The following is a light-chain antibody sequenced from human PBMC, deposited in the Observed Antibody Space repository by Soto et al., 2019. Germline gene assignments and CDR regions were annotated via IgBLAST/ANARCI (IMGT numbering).Light chain of an antibody. J-gene: IGKJ4*01. CDR2: AAS. CDR3: QKCNSFPLS. CDR1: QDISNY. V-gene: IGKV1-27*01. Sequence: DIHITLTPSSLSASVVDRVTITCRTSQDISNYLAWYQQKPGKVPKLLIYAASTLQSGVPSRFSGSGYRTDFTLTISSLQPEDVVTYYCQKCNSFPLSFGGGSKVDI.